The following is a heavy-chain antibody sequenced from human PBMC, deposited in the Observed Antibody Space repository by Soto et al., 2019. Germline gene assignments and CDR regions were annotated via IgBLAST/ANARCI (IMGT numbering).Heavy chain of an antibody. CDR2: IYSGGST. CDR3: ARGGGDCSGGSCYFWRYYFDY. CDR1: GFTVSSNY. D-gene: IGHD2-15*01. V-gene: IGHV3-66*01. Sequence: EVQLVESGGGLVQPGGSLRLSCAASGFTVSSNYMSWVRQAPGKGLEWVSVIYSGGSTYYADSVKGRFTMSRDNSKNTMYLQMNSLRPEDTDVYYCARGGGDCSGGSCYFWRYYFDYWGQGTLVTVSS. J-gene: IGHJ4*02.